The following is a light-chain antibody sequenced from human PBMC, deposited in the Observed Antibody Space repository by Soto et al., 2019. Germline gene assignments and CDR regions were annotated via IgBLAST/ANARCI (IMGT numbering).Light chain of an antibody. V-gene: IGLV2-8*01. J-gene: IGLJ1*01. Sequence: QSALTQPPSASGSPGQSVTISCTGTSSDVGGYNYVSWYQQHPGTAPKLIIYDNSNRPSGVPDRFSGSKSGNTASLAVSGLQAEYEADYYCQSYVRSLSEDVFGTGTKVTVL. CDR2: DNS. CDR3: QSYVRSLSEDV. CDR1: SSDVGGYNY.